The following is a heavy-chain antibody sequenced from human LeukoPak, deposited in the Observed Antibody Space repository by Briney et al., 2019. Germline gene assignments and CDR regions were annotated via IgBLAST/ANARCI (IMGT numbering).Heavy chain of an antibody. CDR1: VITFTEHY. Sequence: GGSLRLSCAASVITFTEHYMNWIRQAPGKGLEWVANIKQDGSEMYYVDSVKGRFTISRDNAKNSLYLQMKSLRAEDTAVYYCERNPGNLGYGDYWGQGTLVTVSS. V-gene: IGHV3-7*01. CDR3: ERNPGNLGYGDY. CDR2: IKQDGSEM. D-gene: IGHD1-14*01. J-gene: IGHJ4*02.